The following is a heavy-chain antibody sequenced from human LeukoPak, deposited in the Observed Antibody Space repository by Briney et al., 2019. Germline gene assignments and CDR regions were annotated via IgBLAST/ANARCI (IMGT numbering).Heavy chain of an antibody. V-gene: IGHV3-23*01. Sequence: GGSLKLSWEPPGLTFRSNSMSWVRQTPGKGLEWVSSISGSGDDTYYADSVWGRFTLSRDNSKNTLYLQMNSLSTEDTGLYYCARGAIAARRFDSWGQGTLVTVSS. J-gene: IGHJ4*02. CDR2: ISGSGDDT. CDR3: ARGAIAARRFDS. CDR1: GLTFRSNS. D-gene: IGHD6-6*01.